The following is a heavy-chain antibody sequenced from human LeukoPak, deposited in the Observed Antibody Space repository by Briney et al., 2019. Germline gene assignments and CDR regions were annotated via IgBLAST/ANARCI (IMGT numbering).Heavy chain of an antibody. Sequence: PGRSLRLSCAASGFTFSSYGMHWVRQAPGKGLEWVAVISYDGSNKYYADSVKGRFTISRDNSKNTLYLQMNSLRAEDTAVYYCAKPNLFTYYDILTGYFPFDYWGQGTLVTVSS. J-gene: IGHJ4*02. CDR3: AKPNLFTYYDILTGYFPFDY. D-gene: IGHD3-9*01. CDR1: GFTFSSYG. V-gene: IGHV3-30*18. CDR2: ISYDGSNK.